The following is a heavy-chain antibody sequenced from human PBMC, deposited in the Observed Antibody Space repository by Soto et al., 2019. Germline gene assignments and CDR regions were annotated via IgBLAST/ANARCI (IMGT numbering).Heavy chain of an antibody. CDR3: ARRQGRNHYGMDV. Sequence: ASVKVSCKASGYTFTSYGMHWVRQAPGQGLEWMGIINPSGGSTSYAQKFQGRVTMTRDTSTSTVYMELSSLRSEDTAVYYCARRQGRNHYGMDVWGQGTTVTVSS. J-gene: IGHJ6*02. CDR2: INPSGGST. V-gene: IGHV1-46*01. D-gene: IGHD1-1*01. CDR1: GYTFTSYG.